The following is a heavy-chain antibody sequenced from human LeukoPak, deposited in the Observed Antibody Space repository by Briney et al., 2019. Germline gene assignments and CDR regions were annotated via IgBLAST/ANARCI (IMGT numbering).Heavy chain of an antibody. CDR1: GFTFSSYA. CDR2: ISGSGGST. V-gene: IGHV3-23*01. CDR3: ARGGAGFGELPRPFDY. D-gene: IGHD3-10*01. Sequence: PGGSLRLSCAASGFTFSSYAMSWVRQAPGKGLEWVSAISGSGGSTYYADSVKGRFTISRDNSKNTLYLQMNSLRAEDTAVYYCARGGAGFGELPRPFDYWGQGTLVTVSS. J-gene: IGHJ4*02.